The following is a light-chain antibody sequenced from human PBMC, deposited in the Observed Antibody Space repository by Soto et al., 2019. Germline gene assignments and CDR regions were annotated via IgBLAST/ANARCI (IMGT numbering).Light chain of an antibody. J-gene: IGKJ1*01. Sequence: DIQMTQSPYTLPASVGDRVTITCRASQSISNWVAWYQQKPGTAPKVLIYHASNLQSGVPSRFSGSGSGTEFTLTISSLQSEDFAVYYCQQYNNWPWTFGQGTKVDI. CDR1: QSISNW. V-gene: IGKV1-5*01. CDR3: QQYNNWPWT. CDR2: HAS.